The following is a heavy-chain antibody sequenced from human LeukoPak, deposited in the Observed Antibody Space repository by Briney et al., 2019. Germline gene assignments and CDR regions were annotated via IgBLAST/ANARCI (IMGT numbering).Heavy chain of an antibody. Sequence: SETLSLTCTVSGGSIRTTSAYCGWIRQPPGKGLEWIGSIFYSGYTYSNSSLESRVTMSVDTSKNQFSLKLNSVTAADTAIYYCALNFAGRTRNFDYWGQGTLVTVSS. CDR2: IFYSGYT. J-gene: IGHJ4*02. CDR1: GGSIRTTSAY. V-gene: IGHV4-39*01. CDR3: ALNFAGRTRNFDY.